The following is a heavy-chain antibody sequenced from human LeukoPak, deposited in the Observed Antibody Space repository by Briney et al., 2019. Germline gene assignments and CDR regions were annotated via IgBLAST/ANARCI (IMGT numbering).Heavy chain of an antibody. CDR3: VRDNRSYNFDY. Sequence: GGSVRLPCTVSVFTFSRYWMHWPRDATGKALVWVSCIKSDGSSTSIADSAKGRFTISRDNTKNTVYLQMNSLRAEDTAVYYCVRDNRSYNFDYWGQGPLVTVSS. D-gene: IGHD1-26*01. V-gene: IGHV3-74*01. CDR2: IKSDGSST. J-gene: IGHJ4*02. CDR1: VFTFSRYW.